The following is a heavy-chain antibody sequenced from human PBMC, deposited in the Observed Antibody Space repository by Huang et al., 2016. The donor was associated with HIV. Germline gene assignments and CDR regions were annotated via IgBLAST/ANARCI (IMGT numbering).Heavy chain of an antibody. J-gene: IGHJ4*02. CDR2: INHSGNT. CDR3: ARGTAAAHSDY. D-gene: IGHD6-13*01. Sequence: QVQLQQWGAGLLKPSETLSLTCAVYGGSFSGYNWSWIRQSPGKGLAWIGEINHSGNTNYNPSLKSRVTISVDTSKNQFSLRVSSVTAADTAVYYCARGTAAAHSDYWGQGTLVTVYS. CDR1: GGSFSGYN. V-gene: IGHV4-34*01.